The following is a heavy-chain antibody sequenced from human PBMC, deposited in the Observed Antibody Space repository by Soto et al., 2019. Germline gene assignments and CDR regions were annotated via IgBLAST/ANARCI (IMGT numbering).Heavy chain of an antibody. V-gene: IGHV3-53*01. CDR3: ARGLGNGDYGDPGDY. CDR2: LYSGGAT. CDR1: GFTVSSNY. J-gene: IGHJ4*02. Sequence: EVQLVESGGGLIQPGGSLRLSCAASGFTVSSNYVTWVRKAPGKGLEWVSLLYSGGATYYADSVKGRFTISRDNSKNVVYLQMNSLRVEDTAVYYCARGLGNGDYGDPGDYWGQATLVTVSS. D-gene: IGHD4-17*01.